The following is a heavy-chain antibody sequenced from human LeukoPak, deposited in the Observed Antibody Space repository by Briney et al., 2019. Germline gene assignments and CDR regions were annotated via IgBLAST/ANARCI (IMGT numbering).Heavy chain of an antibody. D-gene: IGHD3-16*01. Sequence: SETLSLTCTVSGGSISSSSYYWGWNRQPPGKGLEWIGSIYYSGSTYYNPSLKSRVTISVDTSKNQFSLKLRSVTAADTAVFYCARHTPYGAGAFDIWGQETMVTVSS. J-gene: IGHJ3*02. V-gene: IGHV4-39*01. CDR2: IYYSGST. CDR1: GGSISSSSYY. CDR3: ARHTPYGAGAFDI.